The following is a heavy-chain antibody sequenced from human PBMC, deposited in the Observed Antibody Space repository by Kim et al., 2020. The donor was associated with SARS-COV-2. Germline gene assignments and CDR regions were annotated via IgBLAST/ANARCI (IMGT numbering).Heavy chain of an antibody. J-gene: IGHJ4*02. D-gene: IGHD6-19*01. V-gene: IGHV7-4-1*02. CDR3: ARDYSSGWYGDFDY. Sequence: AQGFTGRFVFSLDTSVSTAYLQISNLKAEDTAVYYCARDYSSGWYGDFDYWGQGTLVTVSS.